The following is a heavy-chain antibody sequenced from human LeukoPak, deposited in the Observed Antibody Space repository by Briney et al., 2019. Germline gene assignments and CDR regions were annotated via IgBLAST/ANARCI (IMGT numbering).Heavy chain of an antibody. CDR3: ARGGEDSGWYTYYFDY. J-gene: IGHJ4*02. Sequence: ASVKVSCKVSGYTLTELSMHWVRQAPGKGLEWMGGFDPEDGETIYAQKFQGRVTMTEDTSTDTAYMELSSLRSEDTAVYYCARGGEDSGWYTYYFDYWGQGTLVTVSS. CDR1: GYTLTELS. D-gene: IGHD6-19*01. CDR2: FDPEDGET. V-gene: IGHV1-24*01.